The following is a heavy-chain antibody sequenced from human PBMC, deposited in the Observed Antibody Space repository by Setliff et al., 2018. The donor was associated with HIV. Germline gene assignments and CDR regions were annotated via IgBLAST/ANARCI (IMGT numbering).Heavy chain of an antibody. CDR2: ISYDGSNK. CDR3: ARGGTVVRGDDAFDL. V-gene: IGHV3-30-3*01. J-gene: IGHJ3*01. CDR1: GFTFSSYA. D-gene: IGHD3-10*01. Sequence: GGSLRLSCAASGFTFSSYAMHWVRQAPGKGLEWVAVISYDGSNKYYADSVKGRFIISRDNAKNSVYLQMNSLRAEDTAVYYCARGGTVVRGDDAFDLWGRGTRVTVSS.